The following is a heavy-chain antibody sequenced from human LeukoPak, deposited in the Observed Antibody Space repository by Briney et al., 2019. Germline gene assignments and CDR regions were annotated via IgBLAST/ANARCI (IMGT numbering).Heavy chain of an antibody. D-gene: IGHD2-21*02. Sequence: SVKVSCKASGGTFSSYAISWVRQAPGQGLEWMGGIIPIFGAANYAQKFQGRVTITTDESTSTAYMELSSLRSEDTAVYYCARGAGYCGGDCYLMNWFDPWGQGTLVTVSS. V-gene: IGHV1-69*05. CDR3: ARGAGYCGGDCYLMNWFDP. CDR1: GGTFSSYA. CDR2: IIPIFGAA. J-gene: IGHJ5*02.